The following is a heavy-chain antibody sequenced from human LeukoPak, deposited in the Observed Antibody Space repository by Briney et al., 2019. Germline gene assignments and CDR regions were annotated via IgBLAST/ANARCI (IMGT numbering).Heavy chain of an antibody. Sequence: ASVKVSFKVSGYTLPELPIHWVGQAPGKGLEGMGGFDPGNGEPIIAQKFQGRAPITEETATDTAHRELRRLTCEDTALRYCATMRRGFSQELVTQHAFDIWGQGTMVTVSS. J-gene: IGHJ3*02. CDR3: ATMRRGFSQELVTQHAFDI. D-gene: IGHD6-13*01. CDR1: GYTLPELP. V-gene: IGHV1-24*01. CDR2: FDPGNGEP.